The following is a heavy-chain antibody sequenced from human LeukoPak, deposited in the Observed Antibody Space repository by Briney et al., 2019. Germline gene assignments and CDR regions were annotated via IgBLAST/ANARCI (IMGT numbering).Heavy chain of an antibody. D-gene: IGHD3-9*01. J-gene: IGHJ4*02. CDR3: ARDEVLRYFD. Sequence: SVKVSCKASGGTFSSYAITWVRQAPGQGLEWMGRIIPILGIANYAQKFQGRVTITADKSTSTAYMELSSLRSEDTAVYYCARDEVLRYFDWGQGTLVSVSS. CDR2: IIPILGIA. V-gene: IGHV1-69*04. CDR1: GGTFSSYA.